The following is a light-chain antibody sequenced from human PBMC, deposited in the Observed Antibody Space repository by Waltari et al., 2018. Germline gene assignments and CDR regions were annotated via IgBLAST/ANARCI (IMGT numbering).Light chain of an antibody. V-gene: IGKV3-20*01. CDR2: YAS. J-gene: IGKJ1*01. CDR1: QSVGRY. Sequence: EIVLTQSPGTLSLSPGERATLSCRASQSVGRYLAWYQQKPGKVPRLLIYYASTRATGIPDMFSGSGSGTDFSLTISSLESEDFAVYYCQKYVNLPATFGQGTKVEIK. CDR3: QKYVNLPAT.